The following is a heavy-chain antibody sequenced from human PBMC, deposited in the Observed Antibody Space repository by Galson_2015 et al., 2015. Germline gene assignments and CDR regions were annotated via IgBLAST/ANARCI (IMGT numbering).Heavy chain of an antibody. D-gene: IGHD3-22*01. CDR3: TSSSGYGMDV. J-gene: IGHJ6*02. CDR2: IRSKANSYAT. Sequence: SLRLSCAASGFSFSGSAIHWVRQASGKGLEWVGRIRSKANSYATAYAASVKGRFTISRDGSINTAYLQMNSLKTGDTAIYYCTSSSGYGMDVWGQGTTVTVSS. V-gene: IGHV3-73*01. CDR1: GFSFSGSA.